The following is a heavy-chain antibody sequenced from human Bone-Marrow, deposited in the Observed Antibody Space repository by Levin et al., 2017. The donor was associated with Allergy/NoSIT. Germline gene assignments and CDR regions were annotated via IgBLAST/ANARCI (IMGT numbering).Heavy chain of an antibody. CDR1: GFIFSNYD. CDR2: IRDSGSPT. J-gene: IGHJ4*02. D-gene: IGHD1-14*01. Sequence: PGGSLRLSCAASGFIFSNYDMNWVRQVPGKGLEWVSCIRDSGSPTYYADSVKGRFTISRDNTKNSIYLQMNSLRAEDTAVYYCARRGPPDFDYWGQGTLVTVSS. CDR3: ARRGPPDFDY. V-gene: IGHV3-48*03.